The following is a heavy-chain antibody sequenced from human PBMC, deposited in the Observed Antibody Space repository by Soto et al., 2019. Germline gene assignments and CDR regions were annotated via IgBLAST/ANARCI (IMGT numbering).Heavy chain of an antibody. V-gene: IGHV4-31*03. D-gene: IGHD6-13*01. Sequence: QVQLQESGPGLVKPSQTLSLPCTVSGGSISSGGYYWSWIRQHPGKGLEWIGYIYYSGSTYYNPSLKSRDTISVDTSKNQFALKLSSVTAADTAVYSCASSLGSSWNFDYWGQGTLVAVSS. J-gene: IGHJ4*02. CDR2: IYYSGST. CDR3: ASSLGSSWNFDY. CDR1: GGSISSGGYY.